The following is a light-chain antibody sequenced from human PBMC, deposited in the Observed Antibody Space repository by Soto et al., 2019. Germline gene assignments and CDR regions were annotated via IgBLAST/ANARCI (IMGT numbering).Light chain of an antibody. CDR2: AAS. Sequence: DIQMTQSPASLSASVGDRVTITCRASQGIRNCVAWYQQKPGKPPKLLIYAASTLQSGVPSRFSGSGSGTDFTLTINSLQPEDVATCSCQKYSSVPVFGPGTKVEI. J-gene: IGKJ3*01. V-gene: IGKV1-27*01. CDR1: QGIRNC. CDR3: QKYSSVPV.